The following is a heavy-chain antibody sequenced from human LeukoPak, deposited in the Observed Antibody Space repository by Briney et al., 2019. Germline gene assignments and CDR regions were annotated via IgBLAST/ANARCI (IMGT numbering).Heavy chain of an antibody. V-gene: IGHV4-4*02. Sequence: SETLSLTCGVSGGSVSSTIWWTWIRQPPGKGLEWIGEVHLDGRTNFNPSLKSRLTTSVDLSENHVSLKLTSVTAADTAVYYCAREGGFYRPLDYSGQGTLVTVSS. D-gene: IGHD6-25*01. J-gene: IGHJ4*02. CDR3: AREGGFYRPLDY. CDR2: VHLDGRT. CDR1: GGSVSSTIW.